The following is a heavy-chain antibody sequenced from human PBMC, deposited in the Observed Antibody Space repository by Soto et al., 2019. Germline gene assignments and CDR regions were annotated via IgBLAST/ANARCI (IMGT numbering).Heavy chain of an antibody. V-gene: IGHV3-23*01. J-gene: IGHJ4*02. D-gene: IGHD1-26*01. Sequence: EVQLLESGGGLVQPGGSLRLSCAASGFTFSSYAISWVRQAPGKGLEWVSAISGSGGSTYYADSVKGRFTISRDNSKNTLYLQMNSLRAEDTAVYYCAKDIVGATSAFGYWGQGTLVTVSS. CDR3: AKDIVGATSAFGY. CDR1: GFTFSSYA. CDR2: ISGSGGST.